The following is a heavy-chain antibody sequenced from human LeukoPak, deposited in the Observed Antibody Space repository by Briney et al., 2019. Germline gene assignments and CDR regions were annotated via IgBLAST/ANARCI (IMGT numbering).Heavy chain of an antibody. CDR1: GGSISSGGYY. D-gene: IGHD5-18*01. J-gene: IGHJ4*02. V-gene: IGHV4-30-2*01. Sequence: SQTLSLTCTVSGGSISSGGYYWSWIRQPPGKGLEWIGEINHSGSTNYNPSLKSRVTISVDTSKNQFSLKLSSVTAADTAVYYCARGLAHHTAMVVYYFDYWGQGTLVTVSS. CDR3: ARGLAHHTAMVVYYFDY. CDR2: INHSGST.